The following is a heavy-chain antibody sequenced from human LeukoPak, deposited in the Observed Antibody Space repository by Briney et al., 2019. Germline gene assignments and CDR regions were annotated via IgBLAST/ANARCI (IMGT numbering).Heavy chain of an antibody. D-gene: IGHD1-26*01. Sequence: ASVKVSCKASGYTFTSYDINWVRQATGQGLEWMGWMNPNSGNTGYAQKFQGRVTMTRNTSISTAYMELSSLRSEDTAVYYCARDSLGANLGGLDVWGQGTTVTVSS. V-gene: IGHV1-8*01. CDR2: MNPNSGNT. J-gene: IGHJ6*02. CDR1: GYTFTSYD. CDR3: ARDSLGANLGGLDV.